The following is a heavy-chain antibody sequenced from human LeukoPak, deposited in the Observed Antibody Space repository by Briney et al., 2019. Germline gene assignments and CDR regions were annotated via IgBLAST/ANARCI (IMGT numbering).Heavy chain of an antibody. CDR1: GGSFSGYY. Sequence: SETLSLTCAVYGGSFSGYYWSWIRQPPGKGLEWIGYIYYSGSTNYNPSLKSRVTISVDTSKNQFSLKLSSVTAADTAAYYCARRYDFWSGWGSFDPWGQGTLVTASS. D-gene: IGHD3-3*01. CDR3: ARRYDFWSGWGSFDP. CDR2: IYYSGST. J-gene: IGHJ5*02. V-gene: IGHV4-59*08.